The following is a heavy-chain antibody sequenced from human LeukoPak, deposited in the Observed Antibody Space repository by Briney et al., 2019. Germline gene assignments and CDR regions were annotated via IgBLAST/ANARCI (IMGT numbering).Heavy chain of an antibody. V-gene: IGHV3-23*01. CDR1: GFPFSTYA. Sequence: PGGSLRLSCAASGFPFSTYAMNWVRQAPGKGLEWVSVITGSGGFTQYADSVKGRFTISRDNSKNTVYLQMYSLRVEDTALYYCVRSLDYWGQGTLVTVSS. J-gene: IGHJ4*02. CDR3: VRSLDY. CDR2: ITGSGGFT.